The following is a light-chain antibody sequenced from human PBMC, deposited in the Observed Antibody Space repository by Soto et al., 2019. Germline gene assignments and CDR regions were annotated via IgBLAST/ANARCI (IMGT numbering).Light chain of an antibody. CDR2: GAS. CDR1: QSVSSN. V-gene: IGKV3-15*01. Sequence: EIVMPQSPATLSVSPGERATLSCRASQSVSSNLAWYQQKPGQAPRLLIFGASTRATGIPARFSGSGSGTEFTLTISSLQSEDFAVYYCQHYNNWPFTFGGGTKVEIQ. J-gene: IGKJ4*01. CDR3: QHYNNWPFT.